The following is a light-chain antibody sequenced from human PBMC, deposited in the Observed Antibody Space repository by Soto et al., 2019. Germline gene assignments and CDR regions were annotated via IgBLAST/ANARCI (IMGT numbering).Light chain of an antibody. J-gene: IGKJ3*01. V-gene: IGKV3-20*01. CDR2: GAS. Sequence: EIVLTQSPGTLSLSPGERATLSCRASQSVTGSYLAWYQQKPGQAPRLLIYGASSRASGIPDRFSGSGSVTDVTLTISRLEPEDFAVYYCQQYGSSPPVTFGPGTKVDIK. CDR1: QSVTGSY. CDR3: QQYGSSPPVT.